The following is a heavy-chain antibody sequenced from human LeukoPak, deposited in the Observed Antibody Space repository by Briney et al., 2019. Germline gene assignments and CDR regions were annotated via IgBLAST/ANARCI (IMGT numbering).Heavy chain of an antibody. CDR3: ASRTGVY. J-gene: IGHJ4*02. D-gene: IGHD1-14*01. Sequence: PGGSLRLSCAASRFTLSSYWMHWVRQAPGKGLVWVSRINTDGSSTNYADSVKGRFTISSDNAMNTLYLQMNNLRAEDTAVYYCASRTGVYWGQGTLVSVSS. CDR1: RFTLSSYW. V-gene: IGHV3-74*01. CDR2: INTDGSST.